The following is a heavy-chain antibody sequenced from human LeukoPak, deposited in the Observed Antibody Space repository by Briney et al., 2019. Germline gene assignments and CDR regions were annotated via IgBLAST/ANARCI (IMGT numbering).Heavy chain of an antibody. J-gene: IGHJ4*02. CDR1: GFTFSSYG. CDR3: AKDKRPYCSSTSCYPGYFDY. D-gene: IGHD2-2*01. Sequence: PGGSLRLSCAASGFTFSSYGMHWVRQAPGKWLEWVAFIRYDGSNKYYADSVKGRFTISRDNSKNTLYLQMNSLRAEDTAVYYCAKDKRPYCSSTSCYPGYFDYWGQGTLVTVSS. CDR2: IRYDGSNK. V-gene: IGHV3-30*02.